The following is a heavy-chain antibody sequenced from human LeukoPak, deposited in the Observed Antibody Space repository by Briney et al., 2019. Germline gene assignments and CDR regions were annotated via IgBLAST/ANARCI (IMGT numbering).Heavy chain of an antibody. Sequence: PGGSLRLSCAASGFTFTSYAMSWVRQAPGKGLEWVSVISGSGDSTYYADSVKGRFTISRDNAKNTLYLQMNSLRAEDTAVYHCARDLPIAVVSDAFDIWGQGTLVTVSS. D-gene: IGHD6-19*01. CDR3: ARDLPIAVVSDAFDI. V-gene: IGHV3-23*01. CDR1: GFTFTSYA. J-gene: IGHJ3*02. CDR2: ISGSGDST.